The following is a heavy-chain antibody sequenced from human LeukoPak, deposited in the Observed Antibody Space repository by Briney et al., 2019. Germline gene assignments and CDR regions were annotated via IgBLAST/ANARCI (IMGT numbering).Heavy chain of an antibody. V-gene: IGHV1-69*08. J-gene: IGHJ5*02. CDR1: GGTFNSHI. Sequence: GASVKVSCKTSGGTFNSHIFSWVRQAPGQGLEWMGRITPVIGSVKYAQKFQGRMTIFADASTTTAYMELNSLTSEDTAVYFCTRVNLRGSQYNWFDPWGQGTLVTVSS. CDR2: ITPVIGSV. CDR3: TRVNLRGSQYNWFDP. D-gene: IGHD1-26*01.